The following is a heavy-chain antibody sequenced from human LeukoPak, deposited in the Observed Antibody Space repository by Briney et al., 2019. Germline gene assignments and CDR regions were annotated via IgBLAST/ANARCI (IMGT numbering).Heavy chain of an antibody. D-gene: IGHD1-26*01. J-gene: IGHJ4*02. CDR1: GFTFSSYW. Sequence: GGSLRLSCAASGFTFSSYWMHWVRQAPGKGLVWVSRINSDGSSTSYADSVKGRFTISRDNAKNTLYLQMNSLRAEDTAVYYCARVTARYSGSYPFDYWGQGTLVTVSS. CDR2: INSDGSST. CDR3: ARVTARYSGSYPFDY. V-gene: IGHV3-74*01.